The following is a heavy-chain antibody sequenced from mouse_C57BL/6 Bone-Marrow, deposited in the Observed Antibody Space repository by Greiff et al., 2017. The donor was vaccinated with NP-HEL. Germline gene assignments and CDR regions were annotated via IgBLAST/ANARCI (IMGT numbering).Heavy chain of an antibody. Sequence: EVKLVESGGGLVKPGGSLKLSCAASGFTFSSYAMSWVRQTPEKRLEWVATISDGGSSTYYPDNVKGRFTISRDHAKNNLYLQLSHLKSEDTAMYYCARDGYGNYDDYWGQGTTLTVSS. V-gene: IGHV5-4*01. D-gene: IGHD2-1*01. J-gene: IGHJ2*01. CDR2: ISDGGSST. CDR3: ARDGYGNYDDY. CDR1: GFTFSSYA.